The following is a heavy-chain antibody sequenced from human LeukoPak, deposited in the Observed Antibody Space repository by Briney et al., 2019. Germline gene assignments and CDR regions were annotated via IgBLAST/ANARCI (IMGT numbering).Heavy chain of an antibody. D-gene: IGHD3-3*01. CDR2: ISAYNGNT. Sequence: GASVKVSCKASGYTFTSYGISWVRQAPGQGLEWMGWISAYNGNTNYAQKLQGRVTMTTDTSTSTAYMELRSLRSDDTAVYYCARLLQFLEWSPSGPXGXGTLVTVSS. CDR3: ARLLQFLEWSPSGP. J-gene: IGHJ5*02. CDR1: GYTFTSYG. V-gene: IGHV1-18*01.